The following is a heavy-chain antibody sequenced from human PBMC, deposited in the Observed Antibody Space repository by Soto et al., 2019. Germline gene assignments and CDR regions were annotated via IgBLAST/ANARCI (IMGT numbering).Heavy chain of an antibody. J-gene: IGHJ4*02. Sequence: QVQLVQSGAEVKKPGSSVKVSCKASGGSFSYYSFNWVRQAPGQGLKWMGGIIPIFATANYAQKFQGRVTITADESTNTAYMELSSLRSEDTAMYYCARGGSGYVWFNEFWGQGTLVTVSS. V-gene: IGHV1-69*01. D-gene: IGHD3-22*01. CDR1: GGSFSYYS. CDR2: IIPIFATA. CDR3: ARGGSGYVWFNEF.